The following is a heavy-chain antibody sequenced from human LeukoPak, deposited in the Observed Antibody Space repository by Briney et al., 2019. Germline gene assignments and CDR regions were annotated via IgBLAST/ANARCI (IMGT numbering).Heavy chain of an antibody. CDR2: INPNSGGT. Sequence: ASVKVSCKASGYTFTGYYMHWVRQAPGQGLEWMGWINPNSGGTNYAQKFQGRVTMTRDTSISTAYMELSRLRSDDTAVYYCARDPPYGGEFDYWGQGTLVTVSP. CDR3: ARDPPYGGEFDY. V-gene: IGHV1-2*02. D-gene: IGHD4-23*01. J-gene: IGHJ4*02. CDR1: GYTFTGYY.